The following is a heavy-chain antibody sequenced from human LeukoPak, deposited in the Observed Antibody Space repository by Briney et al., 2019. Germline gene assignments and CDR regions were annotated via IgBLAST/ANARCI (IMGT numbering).Heavy chain of an antibody. D-gene: IGHD5-24*01. CDR2: ISYDGSNK. V-gene: IGHV3-30*04. J-gene: IGHJ6*03. CDR3: ARADGYNFNYYYYMDV. Sequence: GGSLRLSCAASGFTFSSYAMSWVRQAPGKGLEWVAVISYDGSNKYYADSVKGRFTISRDNSKNTLYLQMNSLRAEDTAVYYCARADGYNFNYYYYMDVWGKGTTVTISS. CDR1: GFTFSSYA.